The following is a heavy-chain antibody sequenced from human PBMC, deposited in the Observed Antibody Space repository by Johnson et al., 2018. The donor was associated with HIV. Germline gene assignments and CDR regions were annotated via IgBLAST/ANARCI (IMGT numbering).Heavy chain of an antibody. CDR1: RFTFDDYG. CDR2: LSYDGSNK. CDR3: ATFGGGSFHAFDI. J-gene: IGHJ3*02. V-gene: IGHV3-30*03. D-gene: IGHD1-26*01. Sequence: QEKLVESGGGVVRPGGSLRLSCAASRFTFDDYGMSWVRQAPGKGLEWVAVLSYDGSNKYDADSVKGRFTISRDNSKNSLYLQMNSLRAEDTAVYYCATFGGGSFHAFDIWGQGTMVTVSS.